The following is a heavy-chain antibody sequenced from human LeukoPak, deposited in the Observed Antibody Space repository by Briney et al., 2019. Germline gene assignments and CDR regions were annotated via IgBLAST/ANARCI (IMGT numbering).Heavy chain of an antibody. J-gene: IGHJ4*02. CDR2: INHSGST. CDR3: ARLSFGDSHFDQ. V-gene: IGHV4-34*01. CDR1: GGSFSGYY. Sequence: SETLSVTCAVYGGSFSGYYWSWIRQPPGKGLEWIGEINHSGSTNYNPSLKSRVTMSVATSKNHFSLNLTSVTAADTAIYYCARLSFGDSHFDQWGQGTLVSVSS. D-gene: IGHD3-10*01.